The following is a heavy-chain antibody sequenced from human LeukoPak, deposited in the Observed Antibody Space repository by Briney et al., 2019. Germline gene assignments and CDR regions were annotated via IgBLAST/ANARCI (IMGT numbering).Heavy chain of an antibody. J-gene: IGHJ1*01. V-gene: IGHV3-74*01. CDR3: ARAPSEIGGYYPEYFRH. D-gene: IGHD3-22*01. CDR1: GFSFSSYW. CDR2: IKSDGKT. Sequence: GGSPRLSCAASGFSFSSYWMHWVRQAPGKGLVWVSRIKSDGKTNYADSVKGRFTISRDNAKNTVSLQMNGLRAEDTGVYYCARAPSEIGGYYPEYFRHWGQGTLVTVSS.